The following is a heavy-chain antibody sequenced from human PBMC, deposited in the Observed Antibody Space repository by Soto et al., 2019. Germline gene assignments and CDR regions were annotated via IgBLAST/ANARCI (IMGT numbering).Heavy chain of an antibody. V-gene: IGHV4-30-4*01. Sequence: TLSLTCTVSGGSISSGNYYWSWIRQPPGKGLEWIGFISYSGSTYYNLSLKSRVTISVDTSKNQFSLNLSFVTAADTAVYYCASRSGWFDYWGQGTLVTVSS. CDR3: ASRSGWFDY. CDR1: GGSISSGNYY. J-gene: IGHJ4*02. D-gene: IGHD6-19*01. CDR2: ISYSGST.